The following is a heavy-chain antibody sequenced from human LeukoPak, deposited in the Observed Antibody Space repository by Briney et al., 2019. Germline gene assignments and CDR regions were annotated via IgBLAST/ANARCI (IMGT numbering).Heavy chain of an antibody. V-gene: IGHV1-69*13. CDR3: ARAIKKALDYYDSSGYYSQIFGY. CDR1: GGTFSSYA. CDR2: IIPIFGTA. Sequence: ASVKVSCKASGGTFSSYAISWVRQAPGQGLEWMGGIIPIFGTANYAQKFQGRVTITADESTSTAYMELSSLRSEDTAVYYCARAIKKALDYYDSSGYYSQIFGYWGQGTLVTVSS. D-gene: IGHD3-22*01. J-gene: IGHJ4*02.